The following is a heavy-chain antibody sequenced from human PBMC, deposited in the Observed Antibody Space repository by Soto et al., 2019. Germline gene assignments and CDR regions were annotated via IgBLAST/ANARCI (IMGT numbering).Heavy chain of an antibody. J-gene: IGHJ5*02. CDR3: ARDRYSSSSGAWRWFDP. V-gene: IGHV1-69*01. Sequence: QVQLVQSGAEVKKPGSSVKVSCKASGGTFSSYAISWVRQAPGQGLEWMGGIIPIFGTANYAQKFQGRVTITADESTSTAYMELSRLRSEDTAVYYCARDRYSSSSGAWRWFDPWGQGTLVTVSS. D-gene: IGHD6-6*01. CDR2: IIPIFGTA. CDR1: GGTFSSYA.